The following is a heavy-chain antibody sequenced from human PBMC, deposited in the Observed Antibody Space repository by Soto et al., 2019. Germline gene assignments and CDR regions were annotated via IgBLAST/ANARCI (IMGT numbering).Heavy chain of an antibody. V-gene: IGHV1-69*02. CDR1: GGTFSSYT. CDR2: IIPILGIA. Sequence: QVQLVQSGAEVKKPGSSVKVSCKASGGTFSSYTISWVRQAPGQGLEWMGRIIPILGIANYAQKFQGRVTMTADESTRTDSMELRSLRSEDTAVYYCARAAQIRRFDPWGQGTLVTVSS. J-gene: IGHJ5*02. D-gene: IGHD1-1*01. CDR3: ARAAQIRRFDP.